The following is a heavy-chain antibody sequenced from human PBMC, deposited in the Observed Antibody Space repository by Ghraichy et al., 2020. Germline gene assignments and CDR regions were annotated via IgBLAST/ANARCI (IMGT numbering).Heavy chain of an antibody. Sequence: SETLSLTCTVSGGSLSSGDYYWSWIRQPPGRGLEWIGYIYYSGSTYYNPSLKSRVIILLDRSKTQFSLKVTSVTAADTAVYYCAREVGVTAPPAGSLDIWGQGTMVIVSS. CDR1: GGSLSSGDYY. CDR3: AREVGVTAPPAGSLDI. V-gene: IGHV4-30-4*01. CDR2: IYYSGST. J-gene: IGHJ3*02. D-gene: IGHD1-26*01.